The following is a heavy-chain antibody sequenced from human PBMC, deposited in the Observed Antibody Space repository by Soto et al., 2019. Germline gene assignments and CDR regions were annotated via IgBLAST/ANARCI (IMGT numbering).Heavy chain of an antibody. V-gene: IGHV4-34*01. D-gene: IGHD6-13*01. CDR2: INHSGST. J-gene: IGHJ4*02. Sequence: QVQLHQWGAGLLKPSETLSLTCAVYGGSFSGYYWSWIRQPPGKGLEWIGEINHSGSTNYNPSLKSRVTISVDTSKNQFSLKLSSVTAADTAVYYCARFVSAAGTCDHYFDYWGQGTLVTVSS. CDR3: ARFVSAAGTCDHYFDY. CDR1: GGSFSGYY.